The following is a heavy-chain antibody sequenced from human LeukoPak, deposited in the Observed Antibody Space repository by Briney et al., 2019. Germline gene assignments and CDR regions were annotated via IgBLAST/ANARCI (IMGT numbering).Heavy chain of an antibody. CDR2: IYPGDSDT. V-gene: IGHV5-51*01. CDR1: GYSFTSYW. Sequence: NPGESLKISCKGSGYSFTSYWIGWVRQMPGKGLEWMGLIYPGDSDTRYSPSFQGQVTISADKSISTAYLQWSSLKASDTAMYYCARLIIRSTMVRGALQDYWQDYWGQGTLVTVSS. CDR3: ARLIIRSTMVRGALQDYWQDY. D-gene: IGHD3-10*01. J-gene: IGHJ4*02.